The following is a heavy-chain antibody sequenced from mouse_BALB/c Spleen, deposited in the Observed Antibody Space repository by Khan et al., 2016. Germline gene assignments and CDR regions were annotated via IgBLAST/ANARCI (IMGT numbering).Heavy chain of an antibody. J-gene: IGHJ3*01. CDR3: ARSPYDYDEGFAY. Sequence: VQLQQSGAELVKPGASVKLSCTASGFNFKDTYMHWVKKRPEQGLEWIGRIDPANGKTKYDPKFQGQAPITADTSSNTAYLQLSSLKSEETAVYYCARSPYDYDEGFAYWGQGTLVTVAA. CDR1: GFNFKDTY. D-gene: IGHD2-4*01. CDR2: IDPANGKT. V-gene: IGHV14-3*02.